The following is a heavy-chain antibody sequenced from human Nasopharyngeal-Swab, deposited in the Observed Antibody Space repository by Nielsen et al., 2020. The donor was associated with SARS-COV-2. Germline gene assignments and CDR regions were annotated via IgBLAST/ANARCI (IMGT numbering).Heavy chain of an antibody. CDR2: IYYSGST. D-gene: IGHD5-12*01. Sequence: SETLSLTCTVSAGSVSSGSYYWSWIRQPPGKGLEWIGYIYYSGSTNYNPSLKSRVTISVDTSKNQFSLKLSSVTAADTAVYYCARFSGYDYPYNWFDPWGQGTLVTVSS. CDR3: ARFSGYDYPYNWFDP. V-gene: IGHV4-61*01. CDR1: AGSVSSGSYY. J-gene: IGHJ5*02.